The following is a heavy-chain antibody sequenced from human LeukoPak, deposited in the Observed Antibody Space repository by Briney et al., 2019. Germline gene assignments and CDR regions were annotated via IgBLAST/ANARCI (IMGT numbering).Heavy chain of an antibody. CDR2: IYSGGST. V-gene: IGHV3-53*01. J-gene: IGHJ4*02. CDR3: ARDLYIAAVGATYDY. D-gene: IGHD6-13*01. CDR1: GFTVSSNY. Sequence: GGSLRLSCAASGFTVSSNYMSWVRQAPGKGLEWVSVIYSGGSTYYADSVKGRFTISRDNSKNTLYLQMNSLRAEDTAVYYCARDLYIAAVGATYDYWGQGTLVTVSS.